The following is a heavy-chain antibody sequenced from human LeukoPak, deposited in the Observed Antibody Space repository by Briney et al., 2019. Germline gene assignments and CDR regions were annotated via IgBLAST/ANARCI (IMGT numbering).Heavy chain of an antibody. CDR3: ARDMVVRGVIYGDYYYYYMDV. J-gene: IGHJ6*03. CDR1: GYTFTGYY. V-gene: IGHV1-2*02. CDR2: INPNSGGT. Sequence: GASVKVSCKASGYTFTGYYMHWVRQAPGQGLEWMGWINPNSGGTNYAQKFQGRVTMTRDTSTSTAYMELSRLRSDDTAVYYCARDMVVRGVIYGDYYYYYMDVWGKGTTVTISS. D-gene: IGHD3-10*01.